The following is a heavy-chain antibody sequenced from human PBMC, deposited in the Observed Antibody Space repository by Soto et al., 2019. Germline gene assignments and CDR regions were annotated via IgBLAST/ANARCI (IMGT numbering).Heavy chain of an antibody. Sequence: QITLNESGPTVVRPTETLTLTCRFSGFSLTTSGVGVGWIRQSPGKAPEWLALIYWDDDKRYSASLKSRLTITKATSKNQVVLRVSDLDPTDTATYYCAHRVLRTVFGLVTTTAIYFDFWGQGTPVAVSS. CDR3: AHRVLRTVFGLVTTTAIYFDF. V-gene: IGHV2-5*02. J-gene: IGHJ4*02. CDR2: IYWDDDK. CDR1: GFSLTTSGVG. D-gene: IGHD3-3*01.